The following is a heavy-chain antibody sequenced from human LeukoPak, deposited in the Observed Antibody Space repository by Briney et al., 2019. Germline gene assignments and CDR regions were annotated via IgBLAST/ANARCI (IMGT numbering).Heavy chain of an antibody. D-gene: IGHD3-22*01. CDR3: AKERYYYDSSGCFDY. J-gene: IGHJ4*02. Sequence: GGSLRLSCAASGFTFSSYWMHWVRHAPGKGLVWVSRINGDGSSTTYADSVKGRFTISRDNSKNTLYLQMNSLRAEDTAVYYCAKERYYYDSSGCFDYWGQGTLVTVSS. CDR1: GFTFSSYW. CDR2: INGDGSST. V-gene: IGHV3-74*01.